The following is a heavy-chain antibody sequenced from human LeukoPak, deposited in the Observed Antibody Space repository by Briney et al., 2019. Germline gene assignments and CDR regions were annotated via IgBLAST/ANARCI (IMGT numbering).Heavy chain of an antibody. Sequence: ASVKVSCKXSGYTFTGYYMHWVRQAPGQGLEWMGWINPNSGGTNYAQKFQGRVTMTRDTSISTAYMELSRLRSDDTAVYYCARERVVAATEGFDPWGQGTLVTVSS. CDR2: INPNSGGT. CDR1: GYTFTGYY. D-gene: IGHD2-15*01. V-gene: IGHV1-2*02. CDR3: ARERVVAATEGFDP. J-gene: IGHJ5*02.